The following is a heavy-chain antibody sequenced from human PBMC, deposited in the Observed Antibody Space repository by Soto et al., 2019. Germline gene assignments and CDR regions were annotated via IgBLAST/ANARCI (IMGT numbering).Heavy chain of an antibody. V-gene: IGHV3-23*01. CDR2: ISTSGSNT. CDR3: VKTVRFEPDS. CDR1: GLIFSSYA. J-gene: IGHJ4*02. D-gene: IGHD3-3*01. Sequence: EVQLLESGGGLVQPGGSLRLSCATSGLIFSSYAMSWVRQAPGKGLEWVAGISTSGSNTYYPDSVKGRFTISRDNSKDALFLQMNSLRAEDTATYYFVKTVRFEPDSWGQGTLVTVSS.